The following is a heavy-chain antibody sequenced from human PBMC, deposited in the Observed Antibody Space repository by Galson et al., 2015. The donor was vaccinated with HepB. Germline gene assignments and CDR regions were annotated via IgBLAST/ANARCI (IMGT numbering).Heavy chain of an antibody. CDR3: ARGGGGSGLLLYVSDFDY. CDR2: ISSSSSTI. Sequence: SLRLSCAASGFTFSSYSMNWVRQAPGKGLEWVSYISSSSSTIYYADSVKGRFTISRDNAKNSLYLQMNSLRAEDTAVYYCARGGGGSGLLLYVSDFDYWGQGTLVTVSS. V-gene: IGHV3-48*01. D-gene: IGHD2-2*02. J-gene: IGHJ4*02. CDR1: GFTFSSYS.